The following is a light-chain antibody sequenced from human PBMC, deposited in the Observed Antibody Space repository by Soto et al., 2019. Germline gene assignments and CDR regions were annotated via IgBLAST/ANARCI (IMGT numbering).Light chain of an antibody. V-gene: IGKV3-11*01. CDR2: GAS. CDR3: QQRTNWAYT. J-gene: IGKJ2*01. Sequence: EIVLTQSPATLSLSPGERATLSCRASQSVSYHLAWYQQKPGQAPRLLIYGASNRATGIPARFSGSGSGTDFTLTISSLDPEDFAVYYCQQRTNWAYTFGQGTKLEIK. CDR1: QSVSYH.